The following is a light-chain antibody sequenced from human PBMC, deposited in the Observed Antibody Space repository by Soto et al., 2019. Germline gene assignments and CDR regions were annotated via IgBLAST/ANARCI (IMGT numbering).Light chain of an antibody. CDR3: QQYGSSPLT. CDR2: GAS. J-gene: IGKJ4*01. CDR1: QSVSSSY. Sequence: DILLTQSPGTLSLSPGERANISCRASQSVSSSYLAWYQQKPGQAPRLLIYGASSRATGIPDRFSGSGSGTDFTLTISRLEPEDFAVYYCQQYGSSPLTFGGGTKVDIK. V-gene: IGKV3-20*01.